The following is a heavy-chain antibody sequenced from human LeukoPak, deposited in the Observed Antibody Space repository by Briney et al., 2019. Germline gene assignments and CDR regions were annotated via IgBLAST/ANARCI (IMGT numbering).Heavy chain of an antibody. V-gene: IGHV3-30*04. D-gene: IGHD3-22*01. J-gene: IGHJ4*02. CDR2: ISYDGSNK. Sequence: GGSLRLSCAASGFTFSSYAMHWVRQAPGKGLEWVAVISYDGSNKYYADSVKGRFTISRDNSKNTLYLQMNSLRAEDTAVYYCARDPYYDSSGYRPPFDYWGQGTLVTVSS. CDR3: ARDPYYDSSGYRPPFDY. CDR1: GFTFSSYA.